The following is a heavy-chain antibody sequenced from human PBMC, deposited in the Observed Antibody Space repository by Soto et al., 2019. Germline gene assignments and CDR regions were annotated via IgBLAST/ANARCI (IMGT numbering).Heavy chain of an antibody. Sequence: QVQLMQSGAEVKKPGASVKVSCKASGDTFTNYYIHWVRQAPGQGLEWMGTVNPSGGHTTYSQNFLGRVTMTRDTSTSTLYMELTSLTSDDTAVYYCARGGHVVVVTAAFDYWGQGTRVNVSS. CDR2: VNPSGGHT. CDR1: GDTFTNYY. CDR3: ARGGHVVVVTAAFDY. D-gene: IGHD2-21*02. V-gene: IGHV1-46*01. J-gene: IGHJ4*02.